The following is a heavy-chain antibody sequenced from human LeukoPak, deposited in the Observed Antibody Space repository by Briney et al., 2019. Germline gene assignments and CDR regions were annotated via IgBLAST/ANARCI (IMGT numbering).Heavy chain of an antibody. V-gene: IGHV1-8*01. CDR3: ATSPYGSGSFFYYYYYGMDV. CDR1: GYTFTSYD. Sequence: ASVKVSCKASGYTFTSYDINWVRQATGQGLEWMGWMNPNSGNTGYAQKFQGRVTMTRNTSISTAYMELSSLRSDDTAVYYCATSPYGSGSFFYYYYYGMDVWGQGTTVTVSS. J-gene: IGHJ6*02. CDR2: MNPNSGNT. D-gene: IGHD3-10*01.